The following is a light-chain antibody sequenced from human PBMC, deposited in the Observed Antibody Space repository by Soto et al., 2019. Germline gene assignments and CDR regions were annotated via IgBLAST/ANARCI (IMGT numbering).Light chain of an antibody. Sequence: DIQMTQSPSSLSASVGDSITITCRTSQSIADFLNWYQQKPGKAPRLLIYTASKLQSGVPSRFSGSGSGTDFALTISGLQPEDFATYFCQRTYGTFGQGTRLEIK. CDR1: QSIADF. V-gene: IGKV1-39*01. CDR3: QRTYGT. J-gene: IGKJ5*01. CDR2: TAS.